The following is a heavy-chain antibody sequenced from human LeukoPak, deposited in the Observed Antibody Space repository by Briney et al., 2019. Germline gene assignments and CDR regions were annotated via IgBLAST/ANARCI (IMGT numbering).Heavy chain of an antibody. CDR3: ARTVGAGYPWRDLDC. D-gene: IGHD1-26*01. CDR1: GGSISSSSYY. V-gene: IGHV4-39*07. CDR2: IYYSGST. J-gene: IGHJ4*02. Sequence: PSETLSLTCTVSGGSISSSSYYWGWIRQPPGKGLEWIGSIYYSGSTYYNPSLKSRVTISVDTSKNQFSLKLSSVTAADTAVYYCARTVGAGYPWRDLDCWGQGTLVTVSA.